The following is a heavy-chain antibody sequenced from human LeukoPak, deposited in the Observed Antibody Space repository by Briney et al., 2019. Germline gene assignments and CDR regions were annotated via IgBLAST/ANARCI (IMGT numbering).Heavy chain of an antibody. D-gene: IGHD2-21*02. J-gene: IGHJ4*02. CDR2: ISYDGSNK. V-gene: IGHV3-30-3*01. CDR1: GFTFGSYA. Sequence: GGSLRLSCAASGFTFGSYAMHWVRQAPGKGLEWVAVISYDGSNKYYADSVKGRFTISRDNSKNTLYLQMNSLRAEDTAVYYCARQAYCGGDCYLNYFDYWGQGTLVTVSS. CDR3: ARQAYCGGDCYLNYFDY.